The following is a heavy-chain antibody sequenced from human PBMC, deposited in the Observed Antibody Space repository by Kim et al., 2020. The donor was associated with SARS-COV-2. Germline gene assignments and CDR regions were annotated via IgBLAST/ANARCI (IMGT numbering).Heavy chain of an antibody. Sequence: GGSLRLSCTASGFTFSSYTMNWVRQAPGKGLEWVSSISKSSTYIYYADSVKGRFTVSRDSAKNSLYLQIDDLTVEDTAIYYCARGGDILTGRVPGWFDPWGEGSLVTVPS. D-gene: IGHD3-9*01. CDR2: ISKSSTYI. CDR3: ARGGDILTGRVPGWFDP. CDR1: GFTFSSYT. V-gene: IGHV3-21*01. J-gene: IGHJ5*02.